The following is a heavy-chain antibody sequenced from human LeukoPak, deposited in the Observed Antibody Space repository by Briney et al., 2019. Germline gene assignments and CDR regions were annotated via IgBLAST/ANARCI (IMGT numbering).Heavy chain of an antibody. CDR1: GGSISNTNW. CDR3: SRENGAFSPFGY. D-gene: IGHD2-8*01. Sequence: SGTLSLTCGVDGGSISNTNWWSWVRQPPGQGLEWIGEISLSGLTNYNPSLKSRVTVSLDKSKNHLSLNLTSVTAADTAVYYCSRENGAFSPFGYWGQGTLVTVPS. V-gene: IGHV4-4*02. CDR2: ISLSGLT. J-gene: IGHJ4*02.